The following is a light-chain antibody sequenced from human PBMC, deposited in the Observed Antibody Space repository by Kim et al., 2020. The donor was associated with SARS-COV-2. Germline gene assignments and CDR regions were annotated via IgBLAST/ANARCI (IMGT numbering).Light chain of an antibody. V-gene: IGLV3-21*04. CDR2: YDS. Sequence: SYELTQPPSVSVAPGKTARINCGGNNIGSKSVHWYQQKPGQAPVLVIYYDSDRPSGIPERFSGSNSGNTATLTISRVEAGDEADYYCQVWDSSSDHNWVFGGGTQLTVL. CDR1: NIGSKS. CDR3: QVWDSSSDHNWV. J-gene: IGLJ3*02.